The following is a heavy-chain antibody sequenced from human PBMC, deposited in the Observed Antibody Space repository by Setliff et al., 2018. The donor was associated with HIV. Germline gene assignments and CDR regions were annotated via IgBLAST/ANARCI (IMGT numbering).Heavy chain of an antibody. D-gene: IGHD4-4*01. V-gene: IGHV4-31*03. Sequence: SETLSLTCTVSGVSINSGDYFWSWIRQHPGKGLEWIGYISYRGTTYYNPSFKSRVTMSMETSKNQVSLKLTAVTAADTAVHFCARLQKLDDIYYLDDWGQGTLVTVSS. J-gene: IGHJ4*02. CDR3: ARLQKLDDIYYLDD. CDR1: GVSINSGDYF. CDR2: ISYRGTT.